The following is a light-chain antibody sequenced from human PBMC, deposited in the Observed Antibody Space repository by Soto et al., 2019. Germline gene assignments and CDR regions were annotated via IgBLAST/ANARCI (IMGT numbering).Light chain of an antibody. CDR1: QGISNY. CDR2: AAS. V-gene: IGKV1-27*01. CDR3: QKYNNAPFT. Sequence: DIQMTQSPSSLSASVGDRVAITCRASQGISNYLAWYQQKPGKVPKLLIYAASTLQSGVPSRFRGSGSGTDFTLTISSPHPEDVATDYCQKYNNAPFTFGPGTKVDIK. J-gene: IGKJ3*01.